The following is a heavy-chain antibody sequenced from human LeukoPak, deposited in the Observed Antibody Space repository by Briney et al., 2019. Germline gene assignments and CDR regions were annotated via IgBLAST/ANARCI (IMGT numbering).Heavy chain of an antibody. V-gene: IGHV3-7*01. CDR2: IKQDGSEK. CDR1: GFTFSSYW. D-gene: IGHD2-2*01. Sequence: GGSLRLSCAASGFTFSSYWMSWVRQAPGKGLEWVANIKQDGSEKYYVDSVKGRFTISRDNAKNSLYLQMNSLRAEDTAVYYCARDRAMKVVVVPALDYWGQGTLVTVSS. CDR3: ARDRAMKVVVVPALDY. J-gene: IGHJ4*02.